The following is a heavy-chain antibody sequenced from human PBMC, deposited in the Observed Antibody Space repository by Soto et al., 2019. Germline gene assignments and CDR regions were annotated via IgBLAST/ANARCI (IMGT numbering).Heavy chain of an antibody. CDR2: ISGSGGST. Sequence: GGSLRLSCAASGFTFGSYAMSWVRQAPGKWLEWVSAISGSGGSTYYADSVKGRFTISRDNSKNTLYLQMNSLRAEDTAVYYCAKDPGTYYYDSSGSMDVWGQGTTVTVSS. D-gene: IGHD3-22*01. CDR1: GFTFGSYA. J-gene: IGHJ6*02. CDR3: AKDPGTYYYDSSGSMDV. V-gene: IGHV3-23*01.